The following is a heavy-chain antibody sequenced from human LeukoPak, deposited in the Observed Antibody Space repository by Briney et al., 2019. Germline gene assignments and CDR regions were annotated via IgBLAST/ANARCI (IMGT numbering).Heavy chain of an antibody. J-gene: IGHJ5*02. D-gene: IGHD4-23*01. CDR1: GGSFSGYY. CDR3: ARDNWATAYGGNSGWFDP. Sequence: SETLSLTCAVYGGSFSGYYWSWIRQPPGKGLEWIGEINHSGSTNYNPSLKSRVTISVDTPKNQFSLKLSSVTAADTAVYYCARDNWATAYGGNSGWFDPWGQGTLVTVSS. V-gene: IGHV4-34*01. CDR2: INHSGST.